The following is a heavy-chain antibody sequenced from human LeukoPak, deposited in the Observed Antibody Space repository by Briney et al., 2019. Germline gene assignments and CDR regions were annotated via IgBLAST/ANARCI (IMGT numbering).Heavy chain of an antibody. V-gene: IGHV3-74*01. J-gene: IGHJ4*02. D-gene: IGHD3-22*01. Sequence: GGSLRLSCAASGNYWMHWVRQAPGKGLVWVPHINSDGSWTSYADSVKGRFTISKDNAKNTVYLQMNSLRAEDTAVYYCVSFYETYWGRGTLATVSS. CDR1: GNYW. CDR2: INSDGSWT. CDR3: VSFYETY.